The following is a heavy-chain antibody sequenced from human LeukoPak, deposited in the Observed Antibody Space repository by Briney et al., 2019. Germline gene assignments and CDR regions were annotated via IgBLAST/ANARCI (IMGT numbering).Heavy chain of an antibody. J-gene: IGHJ4*02. CDR1: GFTVSSNY. Sequence: PGGSLRLSCAASGFTVSSNYMSWVRQAPGKGLEWASIIYSGGSTNYADSVKGRFTISRDNSKNTLYLHINSLRAEDTAVYYCATSVGRYYFDYWGQGALVTVSS. V-gene: IGHV3-53*01. CDR2: IYSGGST. D-gene: IGHD2-15*01. CDR3: ATSVGRYYFDY.